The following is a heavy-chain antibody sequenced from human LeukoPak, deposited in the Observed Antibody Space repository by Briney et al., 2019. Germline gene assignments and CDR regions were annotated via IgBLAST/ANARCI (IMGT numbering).Heavy chain of an antibody. V-gene: IGHV3-23*01. Sequence: PGGSLRLSCAASGFTFSSYAMNWVRQAPGKGLEWVSTISGSGGDTYYADSVKGRFTISRDNAKNSLYLQMNSLRDEDTAIYYCARETTVIKKIDYWGQGTLVTVSS. CDR2: ISGSGGDT. CDR1: GFTFSSYA. D-gene: IGHD4-17*01. CDR3: ARETTVIKKIDY. J-gene: IGHJ4*02.